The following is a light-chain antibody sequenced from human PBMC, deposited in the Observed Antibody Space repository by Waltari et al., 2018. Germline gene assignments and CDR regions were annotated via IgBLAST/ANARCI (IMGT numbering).Light chain of an antibody. CDR1: QTVSSNY. J-gene: IGKJ2*01. CDR2: ASS. V-gene: IGKV3-20*01. Sequence: EIVLTQSQGTLSLSPGESDTLSCRVRQTVSSNYISCYQQKPRQPPRLLIYASSSRATCIPDRFLSSGSATNFTLTISRLEPGDFAVYYCQHYCSSPPVTFGQGTKLEI. CDR3: QHYCSSPPVT.